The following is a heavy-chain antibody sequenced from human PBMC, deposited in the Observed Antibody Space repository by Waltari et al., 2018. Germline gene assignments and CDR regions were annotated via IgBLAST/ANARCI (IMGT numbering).Heavy chain of an antibody. V-gene: IGHV4-34*01. J-gene: IGHJ5*02. CDR1: GGSFSGYY. D-gene: IGHD2-15*01. CDR2: INHSGST. CDR3: APIVVVVAATSDPVA. Sequence: QVQLQQWGAGLLKPSETLSLTCAVYGGSFSGYYWSWIRQPPGKGLEWIGEINHSGSTNYNPSLKSRVTISVDTSKNQFSLKLSSVTAADTAVYYCAPIVVVVAATSDPVAWGQGTLVTVSS.